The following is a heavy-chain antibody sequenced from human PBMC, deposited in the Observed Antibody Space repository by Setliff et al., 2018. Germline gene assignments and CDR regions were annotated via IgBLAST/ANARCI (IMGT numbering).Heavy chain of an antibody. J-gene: IGHJ6*03. V-gene: IGHV4-61*09. Sequence: SETLSLTCTVSGGSLSSYNYWGWMRQPAGKGLEWIGQIYTSWSTNYNPSLKSRVTISLDTSKNQFSLSLSSVTAADTAVYYCARMSGFQYMDVWGKGTTVTVSS. CDR2: IYTSWST. CDR1: GGSLSSYNY. D-gene: IGHD3-3*01. CDR3: ARMSGFQYMDV.